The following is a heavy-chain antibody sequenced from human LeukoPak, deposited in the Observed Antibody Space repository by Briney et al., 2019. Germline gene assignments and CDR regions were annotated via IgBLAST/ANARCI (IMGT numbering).Heavy chain of an antibody. CDR2: IYTSGST. J-gene: IGHJ4*02. CDR1: GGSISSYY. Sequence: SETLSLTCTVSGGSISSYYWSWIRQPPGKGLEWIGYIYTSGSTNYNPSLKSRVTISVATSKNQFSLKLSSVTAADTAVYYCARLPARGRFRSGYHPFDRWGQGTLVTVSS. V-gene: IGHV4-4*09. CDR3: ARLPARGRFRSGYHPFDR. D-gene: IGHD3-22*01.